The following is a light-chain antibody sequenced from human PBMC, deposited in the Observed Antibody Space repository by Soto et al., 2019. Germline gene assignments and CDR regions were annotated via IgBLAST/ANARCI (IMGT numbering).Light chain of an antibody. Sequence: QSALTQPASVSGSPGQSITISCTGTSSDVGAFNFVSWHQQHPGKAPKLMIYNVYDRPSGVSYRFSGSKYGNTASLTISGRQGEDEADYYCSSYTVSRTYVFGTGTKVTVL. CDR2: NVY. CDR3: SSYTVSRTYV. V-gene: IGLV2-14*03. J-gene: IGLJ1*01. CDR1: SSDVGAFNF.